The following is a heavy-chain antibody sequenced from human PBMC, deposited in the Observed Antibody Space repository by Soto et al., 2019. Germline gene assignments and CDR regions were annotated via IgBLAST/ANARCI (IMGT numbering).Heavy chain of an antibody. CDR2: ISWDGGST. D-gene: IGHD3-10*01. V-gene: IGHV3-43*01. J-gene: IGHJ4*02. CDR1: GFTFDDYT. Sequence: EVQLVESGGVVVQPGGSLRLSCAASGFTFDDYTMHWVRQAPGKGLEWVSLISWDGGSTYYADSVKGRFTISRDNSKNSLYLQMNSLRTEDTALYYCAKDRGPSFFGLDYWGQGTLVTVSS. CDR3: AKDRGPSFFGLDY.